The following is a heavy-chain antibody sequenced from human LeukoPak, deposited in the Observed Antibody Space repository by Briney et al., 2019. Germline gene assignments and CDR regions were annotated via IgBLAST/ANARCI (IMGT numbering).Heavy chain of an antibody. J-gene: IGHJ4*02. CDR2: ISSTSSLI. Sequence: GGSLRLSCAASGFNFTNYNMNWVRQAPGKGLEWVSSISSTSSLIWYADSLKGRFTISRDNAKNSLYLQMDSLRAEDTAVYYCARYNSGWNDYWGQGTLVTVSS. CDR1: GFNFTNYN. D-gene: IGHD6-19*01. V-gene: IGHV3-21*01. CDR3: ARYNSGWNDY.